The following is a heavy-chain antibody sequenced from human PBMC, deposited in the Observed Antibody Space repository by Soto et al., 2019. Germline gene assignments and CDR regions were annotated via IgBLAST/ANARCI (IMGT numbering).Heavy chain of an antibody. V-gene: IGHV1-69*01. D-gene: IGHD2-2*01. Sequence: QVQLVQSGAEVKKPGSSVKVSCKASGGTFSSYAISWVRQAPGQGLEWMGGLIPIFGTANYAQKFQGRVTITADESTSTAYMELSSLRSEDTAVYYCARDRTFGIVVVPAAENYYYYGMDVWGQGTTVTVSS. CDR3: ARDRTFGIVVVPAAENYYYYGMDV. CDR2: LIPIFGTA. CDR1: GGTFSSYA. J-gene: IGHJ6*02.